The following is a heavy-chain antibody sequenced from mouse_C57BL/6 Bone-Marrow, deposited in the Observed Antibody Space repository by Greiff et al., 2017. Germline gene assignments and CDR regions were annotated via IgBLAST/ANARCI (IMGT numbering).Heavy chain of an antibody. CDR3: TPDGYPFAY. J-gene: IGHJ3*01. CDR2: IDPENGYT. CDR1: GFNIKGDY. D-gene: IGHD2-3*01. V-gene: IGHV14-4*01. Sequence: EVKVEESGAELVRPGASVKLSCTASGFNIKGDYMPWVKQRPEQGLEWIGWIDPENGYTEYASKFQGKATITADTSSNTAYLQLSSLTSEDTAVYYCTPDGYPFAYWGQGTLVTVSA.